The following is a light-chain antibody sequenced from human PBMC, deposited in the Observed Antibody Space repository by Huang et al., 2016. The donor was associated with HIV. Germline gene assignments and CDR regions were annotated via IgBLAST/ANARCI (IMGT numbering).Light chain of an antibody. Sequence: ETVMTQSPATLSVSPGERITLSGRASQSISNNLAWYQQKPGQVPRLLIYGASTRASGIPARFSGSGSGTDFTLTISSLQSEDSAVYYCQHYNNWPPRTFGRGTKVEIK. CDR3: QHYNNWPPRT. J-gene: IGKJ1*01. V-gene: IGKV3-15*01. CDR1: QSISNN. CDR2: GAS.